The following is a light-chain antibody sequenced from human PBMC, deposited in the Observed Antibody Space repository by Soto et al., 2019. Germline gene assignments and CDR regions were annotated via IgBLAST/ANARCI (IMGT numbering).Light chain of an antibody. J-gene: IGKJ1*01. CDR1: QSVSIY. V-gene: IGKV3-11*01. CDR3: QQRSNWPPWT. CDR2: DAS. Sequence: EIVLTQSPATLSLSPGERDTLSCRASQSVSIYLAWYQQKPGQAPRLLIYDASNRATGIPARFSGSGSGTDFTLTISSLEPEDFAIYYCQQRSNWPPWTFGQGTKVEIK.